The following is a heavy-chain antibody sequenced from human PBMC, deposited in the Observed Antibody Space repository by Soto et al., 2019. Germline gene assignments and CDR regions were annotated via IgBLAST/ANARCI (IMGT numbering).Heavy chain of an antibody. CDR2: IYYSGST. J-gene: IGHJ6*02. D-gene: IGHD1-1*01. V-gene: IGHV4-31*03. Sequence: SETLSLTCTVSGGSISRGGYYWSWIRQHPGKGLEWIGYIYYSGSTYYNPSLKSRVTISVDTSKNQFSLKLSSVTAADTAVYYCARDWGSWNDGRYGMDVWGQGTTVTGSS. CDR1: GGSISRGGYY. CDR3: ARDWGSWNDGRYGMDV.